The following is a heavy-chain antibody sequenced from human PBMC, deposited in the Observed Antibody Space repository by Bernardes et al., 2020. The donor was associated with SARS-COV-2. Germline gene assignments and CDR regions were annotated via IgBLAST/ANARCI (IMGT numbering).Heavy chain of an antibody. J-gene: IGHJ4*02. CDR2: ISGSGGST. CDR3: AKGRSWGYYYDSSGYYYFDY. Sequence: GSLRLSFAASGFTVSSYAMSWVRQAPGKGLEWVSAISGSGGSTYYADSVKGRFTISRDNSKNTLYLQMNSLRAEDTAVYYCAKGRSWGYYYDSSGYYYFDYWGQGTLVTVSS. V-gene: IGHV3-23*01. D-gene: IGHD3-22*01. CDR1: GFTVSSYA.